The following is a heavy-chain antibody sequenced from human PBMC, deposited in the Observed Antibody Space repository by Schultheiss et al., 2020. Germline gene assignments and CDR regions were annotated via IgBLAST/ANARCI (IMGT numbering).Heavy chain of an antibody. CDR3: ARYYYYGMDV. J-gene: IGHJ6*02. CDR1: GGSISSGSYY. Sequence: SETLSLTCTVSGGSISSGSYYWSWIRQPPGKGLEWIGEINHSGSTNYNPSLKSRVTISVDTSKNQFSLKLSSVTAADTAVYYCARYYYYGMDVWGQGTTVTVSS. V-gene: IGHV4-39*07. CDR2: INHSGST.